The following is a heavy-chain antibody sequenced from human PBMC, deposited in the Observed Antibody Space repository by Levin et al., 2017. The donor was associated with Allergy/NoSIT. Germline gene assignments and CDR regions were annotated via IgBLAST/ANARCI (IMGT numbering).Heavy chain of an antibody. J-gene: IGHJ3*02. Sequence: GGSLRLSCAASGFTFSSYAMSWVRQAPGKGLEWVSAISGSGGSTYYADSVKGRFTISRDNSKNTLYLQMNSLRAEDTAVYYCAKAKWFGELFGLAFDIWGQGTMVTVSS. D-gene: IGHD3-10*01. CDR1: GFTFSSYA. V-gene: IGHV3-23*01. CDR3: AKAKWFGELFGLAFDI. CDR2: ISGSGGST.